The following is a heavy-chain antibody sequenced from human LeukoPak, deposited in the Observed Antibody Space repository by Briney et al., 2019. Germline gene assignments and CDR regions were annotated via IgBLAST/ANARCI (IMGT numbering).Heavy chain of an antibody. CDR1: GFTFSSYV. Sequence: GGSLRLSCAASGFTFSSYVMNWVRQAPGKGLEWVSYISTTTSTIYYADSVRGRFTISRDNAKNSLYLQMNSLRDEDTAVYYCARNHFEDYWGQGTLVTVSS. CDR3: ARNHFEDY. D-gene: IGHD3-9*01. CDR2: ISTTTSTI. J-gene: IGHJ4*02. V-gene: IGHV3-48*02.